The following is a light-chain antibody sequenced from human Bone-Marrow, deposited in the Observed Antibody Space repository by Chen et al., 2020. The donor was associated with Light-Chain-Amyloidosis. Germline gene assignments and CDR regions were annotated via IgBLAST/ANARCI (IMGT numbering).Light chain of an antibody. V-gene: IGLV3-25*03. J-gene: IGLJ2*01. Sequence: ELTQPPSVSVSPGQTARITCSGDDLPTKYAYWYQQKPGQAPVLVIHRDTERPSGISERSSGSSSGTTATLTISGVQAEAEADYHCQSADSSGTYEVIFGGGTKLTVL. CDR3: QSADSSGTYEVI. CDR2: RDT. CDR1: DLPTKY.